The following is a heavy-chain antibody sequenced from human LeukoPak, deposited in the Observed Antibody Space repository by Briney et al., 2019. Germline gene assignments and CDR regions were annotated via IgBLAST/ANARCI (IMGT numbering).Heavy chain of an antibody. CDR2: ISAYNGNT. V-gene: IGHV1-18*01. CDR1: GYTFTSYG. CDR3: XXXLXXXXFDY. J-gene: IGHJ4*02. Sequence: XXXXGYTFTSYGISWVRQAPGQGREWMGWISAYNGNTNYAQKLQGRVTITTDTSTRTAYMELRRLRSDETGGYDCXXXLXXXXFDYWGXGXLVTVSS.